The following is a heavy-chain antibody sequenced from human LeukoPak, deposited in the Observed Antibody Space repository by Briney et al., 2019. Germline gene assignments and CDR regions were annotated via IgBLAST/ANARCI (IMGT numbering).Heavy chain of an antibody. V-gene: IGHV3-33*01. Sequence: GGSLRLSCAAPGFTFSSYGMHWVRQAPGKGLEWVAVIWYDGSNKYYADSVKGRFTISRDNSKNTLYLQMNSLRAEDTAVYYCTSRSGYSQPDYYFDYWGQGTLVTVSS. CDR1: GFTFSSYG. CDR2: IWYDGSNK. D-gene: IGHD5-18*01. CDR3: TSRSGYSQPDYYFDY. J-gene: IGHJ4*02.